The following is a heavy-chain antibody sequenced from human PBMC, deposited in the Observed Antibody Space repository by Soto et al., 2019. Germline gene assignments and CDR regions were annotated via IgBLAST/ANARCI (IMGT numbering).Heavy chain of an antibody. Sequence: QVQLVESGGGVVQPGRSLRLSCAASGFTFSSYGMHWVRQAPGKGLEWVAVIWYDGSNKYYADSVKGRFTISRDNSKNTLYLQMNSLRAEYTAVYYCARDQIAAASFDYWGQGTLVTVSS. D-gene: IGHD6-13*01. CDR3: ARDQIAAASFDY. CDR2: IWYDGSNK. V-gene: IGHV3-33*01. CDR1: GFTFSSYG. J-gene: IGHJ4*02.